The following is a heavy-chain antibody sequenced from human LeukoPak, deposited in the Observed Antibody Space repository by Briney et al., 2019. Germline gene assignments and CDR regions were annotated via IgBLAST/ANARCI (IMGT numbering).Heavy chain of an antibody. CDR2: IIPIFGTT. Sequence: ASVKVSCKASGGTVRRFGISWVRQAPGQGLEWMGGIIPIFGTTSYVQKFQGRVTINADESTSTAYMELSSLRAEDTAVYYCARRAGAYTHPYDYWGQGTLVTVSS. J-gene: IGHJ4*02. CDR3: ARRAGAYTHPYDY. V-gene: IGHV1-69*13. CDR1: GGTVRRFG. D-gene: IGHD3-16*01.